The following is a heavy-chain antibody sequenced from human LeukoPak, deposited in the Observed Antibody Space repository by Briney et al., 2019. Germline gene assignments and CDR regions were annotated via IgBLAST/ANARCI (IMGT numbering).Heavy chain of an antibody. CDR3: ATTFHYSYYFDY. CDR1: GYTFTGYY. CDR2: INPNSGDT. Sequence: GASVKVSCKASGYTFTGYYMHWVRQAPGQGLEWMGGINPNSGDTNYAQKFQGRVTMTRDKSISTAYMELSRLRSDDTAVYYCATTFHYSYYFDYWGQGTLVTVSS. J-gene: IGHJ4*02. V-gene: IGHV1-2*02. D-gene: IGHD2-15*01.